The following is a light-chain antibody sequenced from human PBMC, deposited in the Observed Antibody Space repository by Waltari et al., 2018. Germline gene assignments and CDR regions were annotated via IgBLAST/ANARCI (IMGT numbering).Light chain of an antibody. V-gene: IGLV1-40*01. CDR3: QSYDSSLSGSV. CDR2: GNN. Sequence: QSVLTPPPSVSGAPGQRVTISCTGTSSSIGAGYDVNRYQQLPGPAPKLLIYGNNNRPSGVPDRFSGSKSGTSASLAITGLQAEDEADYYCQSYDSSLSGSVFGGGTILTVL. CDR1: SSSIGAGYD. J-gene: IGLJ2*01.